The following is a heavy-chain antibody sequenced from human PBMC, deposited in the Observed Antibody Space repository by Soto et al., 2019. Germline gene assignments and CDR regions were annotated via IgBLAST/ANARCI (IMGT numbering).Heavy chain of an antibody. CDR3: ARGRGYYDS. V-gene: IGHV3-7*01. CDR2: IKQDGSEK. Sequence: GGSLRLSCAASGFTFSSYWMSWVRQAPGKGPEWMANIKQDGSEKYYLDSVKGRFTISRDNAKSSLYLQMNSLRAEDTAVYYCARGRGYYDSRGQGTLVTVSS. D-gene: IGHD3-22*01. J-gene: IGHJ4*02. CDR1: GFTFSSYW.